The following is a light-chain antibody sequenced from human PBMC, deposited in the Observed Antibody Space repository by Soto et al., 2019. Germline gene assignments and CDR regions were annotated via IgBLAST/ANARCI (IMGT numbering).Light chain of an antibody. V-gene: IGKV1-5*03. Sequence: DIPMTQSPSTLSASVGDRVTITCRASQSISSWLAWYQQKPGKAPRLLIYKASSLESGVPSRFSGSGSGTEFTLTISSLQPDDFATYYCQQYNSYSPFTFGQGTKLEI. J-gene: IGKJ2*01. CDR2: KAS. CDR1: QSISSW. CDR3: QQYNSYSPFT.